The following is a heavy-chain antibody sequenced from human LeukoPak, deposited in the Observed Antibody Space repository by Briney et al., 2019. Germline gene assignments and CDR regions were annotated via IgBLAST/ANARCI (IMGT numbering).Heavy chain of an antibody. V-gene: IGHV1-3*01. CDR2: INAGNGDDT. Sequence: APVKVSCKASGYAFPHYGVQWVRQAPGQTLEWMGWINAGNGDDTKYSQKFQARLTMTTDTSATTVYMELNSLRSEDTAVYYCARSGSNWSCDSWGQGTLVTVSS. CDR3: ARSGSNWSCDS. J-gene: IGHJ4*02. D-gene: IGHD6-13*01. CDR1: GYAFPHYG.